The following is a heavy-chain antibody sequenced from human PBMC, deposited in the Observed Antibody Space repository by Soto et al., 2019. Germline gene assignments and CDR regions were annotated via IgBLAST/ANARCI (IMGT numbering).Heavy chain of an antibody. CDR3: ARGTYCGGDCYWIAFDI. CDR1: GYSFTSYW. CDR2: IYPGDSDT. Sequence: GESLKISCKGSGYSFTSYWIGWVRQMPGKGLEWMGIIYPGDSDTRYSPSFQGQVTISADKSISAAYLQWSSLKASDTAMYYCARGTYCGGDCYWIAFDIWGQGTMVTVSS. V-gene: IGHV5-51*01. D-gene: IGHD2-21*02. J-gene: IGHJ3*02.